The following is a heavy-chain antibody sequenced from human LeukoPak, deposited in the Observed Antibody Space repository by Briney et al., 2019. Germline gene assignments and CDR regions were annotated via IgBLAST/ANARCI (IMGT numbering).Heavy chain of an antibody. CDR2: MNPNSGNT. Sequence: GASVKVSCKASGYTLTSYDINWVRQATGQGLEWMGWMNPNSGNTGYAQKFQGRVTMTRNTSISTAYMELSSLRSEDTAVYYCARVLVGRRGFDPWGQGTLVTVSS. V-gene: IGHV1-8*01. D-gene: IGHD1-26*01. J-gene: IGHJ5*02. CDR3: ARVLVGRRGFDP. CDR1: GYTLTSYD.